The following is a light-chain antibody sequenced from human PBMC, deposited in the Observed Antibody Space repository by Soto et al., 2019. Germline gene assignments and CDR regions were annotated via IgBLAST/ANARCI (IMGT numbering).Light chain of an antibody. J-gene: IGLJ3*02. CDR2: EVS. CDR1: SSNVGSYNF. CDR3: CSYAGNNALV. V-gene: IGLV2-23*02. Sequence: QSVLTQPASVSGSRGQSITISCTGTSSNVGSYNFVSWYRQYPGKAPELIIYEVSQRPSTFFNRFSGSKSGNTASLTISGLQSYDEADYYCCSYAGNNALVFGGGTKLTVL.